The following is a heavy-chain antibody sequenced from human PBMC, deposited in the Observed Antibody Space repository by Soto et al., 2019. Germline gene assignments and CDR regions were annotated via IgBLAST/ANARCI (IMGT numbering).Heavy chain of an antibody. CDR2: IRSKVNTYAT. V-gene: IGHV3-73*02. CDR3: TRRRDWTAMDPLDY. CDR1: GFTFSDSA. D-gene: IGHD5-18*01. Sequence: VQLVESGGGLVQPGGSLKLSCAASGFTFSDSAMHWVRQASGKGLEWVGRIRSKVNTYATADAASVKGRFTISRDDSMNTAYLQMNSLKTEDTAVYYCTRRRDWTAMDPLDYWGQGTLVTVSS. J-gene: IGHJ4*02.